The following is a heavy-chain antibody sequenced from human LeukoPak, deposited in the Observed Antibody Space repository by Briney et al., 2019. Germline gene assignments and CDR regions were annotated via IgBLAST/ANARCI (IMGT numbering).Heavy chain of an antibody. J-gene: IGHJ5*02. V-gene: IGHV1-18*01. D-gene: IGHD6-19*01. CDR3: GKGSTGWSRDP. Sequence: ASVKVSCKASGYTFTELGISWMRHVPGQGLEWMGWISATSGNTYYAQTFQDRVTMTTDASTSTAYMELRDLTIDDTAVYYCGKGSTGWSRDPWGQGTLVTVSS. CDR2: ISATSGNT. CDR1: GYTFTELG.